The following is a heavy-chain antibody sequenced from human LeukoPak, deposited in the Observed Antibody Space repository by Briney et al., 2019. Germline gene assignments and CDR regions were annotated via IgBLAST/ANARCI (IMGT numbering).Heavy chain of an antibody. CDR2: MNPNSGNT. D-gene: IGHD3-22*01. J-gene: IGHJ4*02. CDR1: GYTFTSYD. V-gene: IGHV1-8*01. CDR3: ARGLGRHYYDSSGYNDS. Sequence: ATVKVSCKASGYTFTSYDINWVRQATGQGLEWMGWMNPNSGNTGYAQKFQGRVTMTRNTSISTAYMELSSLRSEDTAVYYCARGLGRHYYDSSGYNDSWGQGTLVTVSS.